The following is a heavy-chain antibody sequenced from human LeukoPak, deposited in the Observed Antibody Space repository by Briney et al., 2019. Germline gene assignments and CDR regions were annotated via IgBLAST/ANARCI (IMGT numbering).Heavy chain of an antibody. CDR3: ASDLTGSDAFDI. D-gene: IGHD1-26*01. Sequence: SETLSLTCTVSGYSISSGYYWGWIRQPPGKGLEWIGSIYHSGSTYYNPSLKSRVTISVDTSKNQFSLKLSSVTAADTAVYYCASDLTGSDAFDIWGQGTVVTVSS. J-gene: IGHJ3*02. V-gene: IGHV4-38-2*02. CDR2: IYHSGST. CDR1: GYSISSGYY.